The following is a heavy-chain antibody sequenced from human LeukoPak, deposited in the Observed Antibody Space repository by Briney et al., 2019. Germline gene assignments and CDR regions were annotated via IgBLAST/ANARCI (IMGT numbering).Heavy chain of an antibody. V-gene: IGHV3-33*01. D-gene: IGHD4-17*01. CDR2: IWYDGTKS. CDR3: ARAPPTDWYFDL. CDR1: GFTFSSYA. J-gene: IGHJ2*01. Sequence: PGGSLRLSCAVSGFTFSSYAMHWVRQAPGKGLEWVAAIWYDGTKSYYADSVKGRFAISRDNSKNTLYLQMDSLRAEDTAVCYCARAPPTDWYFDLWGRGTLVTVSS.